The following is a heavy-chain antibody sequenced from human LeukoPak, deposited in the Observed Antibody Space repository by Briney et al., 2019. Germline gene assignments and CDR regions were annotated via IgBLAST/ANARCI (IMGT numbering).Heavy chain of an antibody. CDR2: FDPEDGET. V-gene: IGHV1-24*01. Sequence: ASVKVSCKVSGHTLTELSMHWVRQAPGKGLEWMGDFDPEDGETIYAQKFQGRVTMTEDTSTDTAYMELSSLRSEDTAVYYCATVAITMVRGASPLDYWGQGTLVTVSS. J-gene: IGHJ4*02. D-gene: IGHD3-10*01. CDR3: ATVAITMVRGASPLDY. CDR1: GHTLTELS.